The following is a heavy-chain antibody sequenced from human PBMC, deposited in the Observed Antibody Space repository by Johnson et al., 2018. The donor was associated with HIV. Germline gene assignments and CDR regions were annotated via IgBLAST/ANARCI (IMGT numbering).Heavy chain of an antibody. Sequence: VQLVESGGGLVQPGRSLRLSCAASGFTFDDYVMHWARQAPGKGLEWVSGISWNSGSRDYAASVKGRFTISRDNAKNSLYLQMNSLRAEDTALYYCAKGWTTVTTRLDAFDIWGQGTMVTVSS. CDR3: AKGWTTVTTRLDAFDI. CDR2: ISWNSGSR. J-gene: IGHJ3*02. V-gene: IGHV3-9*01. D-gene: IGHD4-11*01. CDR1: GFTFDDYV.